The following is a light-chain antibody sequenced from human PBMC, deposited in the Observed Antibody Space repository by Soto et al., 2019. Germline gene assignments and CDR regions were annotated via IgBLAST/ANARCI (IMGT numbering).Light chain of an antibody. J-gene: IGKJ5*01. Sequence: EIVLTQSPGTLSLSPGERATLSCWASQSVSSSYLAWYQQKPGQAPRLLIYGASSRATSIPDRFSSSGSGTDFTLTISRLEPEDFAVYYCQQYGSSPLAFGQGTRLEI. V-gene: IGKV3-20*01. CDR1: QSVSSSY. CDR3: QQYGSSPLA. CDR2: GAS.